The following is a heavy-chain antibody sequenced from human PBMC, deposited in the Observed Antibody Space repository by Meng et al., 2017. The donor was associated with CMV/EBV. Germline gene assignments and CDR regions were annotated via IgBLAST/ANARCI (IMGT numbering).Heavy chain of an antibody. Sequence: SQTLSLTCAISGDSVSSNSAAWNWIRQSPSRGLEWLGRTYYRSKWYNDYAVSVKSRITINPDTSKNQFSLQLNSVTPEDTAVYYCARDGGGSGWLKLLFDYWGQGTLVTVSS. CDR1: GDSVSSNSAA. V-gene: IGHV6-1*01. CDR2: TYYRSKWYN. CDR3: ARDGGGSGWLKLLFDY. D-gene: IGHD6-19*01. J-gene: IGHJ4*02.